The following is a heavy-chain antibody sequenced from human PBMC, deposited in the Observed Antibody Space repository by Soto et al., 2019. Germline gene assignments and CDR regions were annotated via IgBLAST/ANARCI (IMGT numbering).Heavy chain of an antibody. J-gene: IGHJ3*02. V-gene: IGHV4-34*01. CDR2: INHSGST. CDR3: AIITVAAKDAFDI. D-gene: IGHD3-22*01. CDR1: GGSFSGYY. Sequence: PSETLSLTCAVYGGSFSGYYWSWIRQPPGKGLEWIGEINHSGSTNYNPSLKSRVTISVDTSKNQFSLKLSSVTAADTAVYYCAIITVAAKDAFDIWGQGTMVTVSS.